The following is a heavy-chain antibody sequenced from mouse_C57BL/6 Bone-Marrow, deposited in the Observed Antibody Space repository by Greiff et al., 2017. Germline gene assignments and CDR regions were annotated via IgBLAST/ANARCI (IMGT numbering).Heavy chain of an antibody. V-gene: IGHV1-85*01. CDR2: IYPRDGST. CDR1: GYTFTSYD. Sequence: QVQLQQSGPELVKPGASVKLSCKASGYTFTSYDINWVKQRPGQGLEWIGWIYPRDGSTKDNEKFKGKATLTVDTSSSTAYRELHSLTSEDSAVYFCARDYGSSYWYFDVWGTGTTVTVSS. J-gene: IGHJ1*03. D-gene: IGHD1-1*01. CDR3: ARDYGSSYWYFDV.